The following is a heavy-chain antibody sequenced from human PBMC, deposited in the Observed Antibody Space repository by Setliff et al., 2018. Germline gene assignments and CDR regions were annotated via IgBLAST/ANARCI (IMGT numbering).Heavy chain of an antibody. CDR1: DDSMNSGAYY. CDR3: ARVALVVVIRNAFDI. Sequence: SETLSLTCIVSDDSMNSGAYYWSWIRQHPGKGLEWIGYIYYSGSTYYNPSLKSRVTISVDTSKNQFSLKLSSVTAADTAVYYCARVALVVVIRNAFDIWGQGTMVTVSS. CDR2: IYYSGST. V-gene: IGHV4-31*03. D-gene: IGHD2-21*01. J-gene: IGHJ3*02.